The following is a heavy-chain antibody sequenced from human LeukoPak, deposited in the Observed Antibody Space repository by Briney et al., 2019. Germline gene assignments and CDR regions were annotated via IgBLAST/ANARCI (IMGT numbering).Heavy chain of an antibody. J-gene: IGHJ4*02. CDR2: IYYSGCT. CDR3: ASGQQQLERFGY. CDR1: GVSISSGGYY. V-gene: IGHV4-31*03. Sequence: PLETLSLTCTVSGVSISSGGYYWSWIRQHPGKGLVWIGYIYYSGCTYYNPSLKSRVTISVDTSKNQFSLKLSSVTAADTAVYYCASGQQQLERFGYWGQGTLVTVSS. D-gene: IGHD6-13*01.